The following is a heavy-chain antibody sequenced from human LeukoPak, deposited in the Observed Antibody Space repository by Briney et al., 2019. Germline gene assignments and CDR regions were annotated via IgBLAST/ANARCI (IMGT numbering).Heavy chain of an antibody. CDR2: ISWNSGSI. CDR1: GFTFDDYA. V-gene: IGHV3-9*03. J-gene: IGHJ3*02. CDR3: AKSESSGWPIDAFDI. Sequence: PGRSLRLSCAASGFTFDDYAMHWVRQAPGKGLGWVSGISWNSGSIGYADSVKGRFTISRDNAKNSLYLQMNSLRAEDMALYYCAKSESSGWPIDAFDIWGQGTMVTVSS. D-gene: IGHD6-19*01.